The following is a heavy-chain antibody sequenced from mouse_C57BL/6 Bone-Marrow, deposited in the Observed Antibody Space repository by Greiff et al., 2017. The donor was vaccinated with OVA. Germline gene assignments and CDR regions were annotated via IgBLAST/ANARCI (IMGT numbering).Heavy chain of an antibody. V-gene: IGHV1-69*01. Sequence: QVQLQQPGAELVMPGASVKLSCKASGYTFPSYWMHWVKQRPGQGLEWIGEIDPSDSYTNYNQKFKGKSTLTVDKSSSTAYMQLSSLTSEDSAVYYCARPYYYGSSYLSYWYFDVWGTGTTVTVSS. J-gene: IGHJ1*03. CDR3: ARPYYYGSSYLSYWYFDV. CDR2: IDPSDSYT. CDR1: GYTFPSYW. D-gene: IGHD1-1*01.